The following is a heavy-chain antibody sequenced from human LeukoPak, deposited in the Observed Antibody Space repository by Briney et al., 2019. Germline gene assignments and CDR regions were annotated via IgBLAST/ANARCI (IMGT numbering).Heavy chain of an antibody. CDR2: IKEDGSDK. V-gene: IGHV3-7*01. CDR1: GFTFSSHW. D-gene: IGHD2-15*01. J-gene: IGHJ4*02. Sequence: GGSLRLSCAVSGFTFSSHWMSWVRQAPGKGLEWVAKIKEDGSDKYYVDSVKGRITISRDNAKNSLFLRMDSLRAEDTAVYYCAGDRQYCSGGACYTLLDYWGQGTLVTVSS. CDR3: AGDRQYCSGGACYTLLDY.